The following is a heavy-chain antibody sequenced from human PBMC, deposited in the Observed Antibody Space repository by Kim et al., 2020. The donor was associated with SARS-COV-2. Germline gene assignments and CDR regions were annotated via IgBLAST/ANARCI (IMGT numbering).Heavy chain of an antibody. V-gene: IGHV1-69*13. D-gene: IGHD3-9*01. CDR1: GGTFSSYA. Sequence: SVKVPCKASGGTFSSYAISWVRQAPGQGLEWMGGIIPIFCTANYAQKFQGRVTITADESTSTAYMELSSLRSEGTAVYYCARDHSGRYFDWLLAIWGQGTMVTVSS. CDR3: ARDHSGRYFDWLLAI. CDR2: IIPIFCTA. J-gene: IGHJ3*02.